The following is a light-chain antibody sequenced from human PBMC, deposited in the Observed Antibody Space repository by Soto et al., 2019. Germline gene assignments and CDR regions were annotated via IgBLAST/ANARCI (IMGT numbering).Light chain of an antibody. V-gene: IGKV3-20*01. CDR2: GAS. J-gene: IGKJ3*01. CDR1: QSVSSNY. Sequence: EIVMTHSPGTLSLSPWETATLSFSASQSVSSNYVAWFHQKPGQAPRLLIYGASSRATGVPDRFSASGSGTDFTLTISRLEPEDFAVYYCQQYGRSPFTFGPGTKVDIK. CDR3: QQYGRSPFT.